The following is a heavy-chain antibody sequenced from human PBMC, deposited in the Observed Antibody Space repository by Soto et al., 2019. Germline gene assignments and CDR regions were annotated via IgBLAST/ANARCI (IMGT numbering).Heavy chain of an antibody. J-gene: IGHJ3*02. CDR1: GLTVTGKKY. V-gene: IGHV3-53*01. Sequence: DVQLVESGGGLIQPGGSLRLSCEASGLTVTGKKYVAWLRQAPGKGLEWVSGVYDTDGIHYADSVKGRFTSSRDNSKTIVYLEMNRLTPDDSAAHYCATWRLREHAYDIWGLGTTVTVAS. CDR3: ATWRLREHAYDI. D-gene: IGHD4-17*01. CDR2: VYDTDGI.